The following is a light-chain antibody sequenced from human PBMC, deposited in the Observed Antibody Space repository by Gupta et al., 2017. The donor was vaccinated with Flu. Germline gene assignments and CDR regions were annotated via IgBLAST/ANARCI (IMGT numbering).Light chain of an antibody. CDR3: SSYTSSSTVV. CDR2: EVT. CDR1: SSDVGTYNY. J-gene: IGLJ2*01. V-gene: IGLV2-14*01. Sequence: QSALTQPASVSGSPGQSITISCTGTSSDVGTYNYVSWYQQHPGKAPKLMIYEVTGRPSGVSNRFSGSKSGNTASLTISGLQAEDEAEYYCSSYTSSSTVVFGGGTKLTVL.